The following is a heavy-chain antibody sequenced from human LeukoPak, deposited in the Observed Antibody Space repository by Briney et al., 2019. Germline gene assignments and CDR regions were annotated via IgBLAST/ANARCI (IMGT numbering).Heavy chain of an antibody. Sequence: ASVKVSRKASGYTFTSYGISWVRQAPGQGLEWMGWISAYNGNTNYAQKLQGRVTMTTDTSTSTAYMELRSLRSDDTAVYYCARGPSSSGWLCYYYGMDVWGQGTTVTVSS. CDR1: GYTFTSYG. CDR3: ARGPSSSGWLCYYYGMDV. V-gene: IGHV1-18*01. CDR2: ISAYNGNT. D-gene: IGHD6-19*01. J-gene: IGHJ6*02.